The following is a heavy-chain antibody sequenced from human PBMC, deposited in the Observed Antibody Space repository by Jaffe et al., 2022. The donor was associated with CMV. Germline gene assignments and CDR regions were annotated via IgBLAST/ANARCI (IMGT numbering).Heavy chain of an antibody. D-gene: IGHD4-17*01. CDR2: IYYSGST. CDR1: GGSISSSSYY. J-gene: IGHJ5*02. CDR3: ARTEDYGDYGWFDP. V-gene: IGHV4-39*01. Sequence: QLQLQESGPGLVKPSETLSLTCTVSGGSISSSSYYWGWIRQPPGKGLEWIGSIYYSGSTYYNPSLKSRVTISVDTSKNQFSLKLSSVTAADTAVYYCARTEDYGDYGWFDPWGQGTLVTVSS.